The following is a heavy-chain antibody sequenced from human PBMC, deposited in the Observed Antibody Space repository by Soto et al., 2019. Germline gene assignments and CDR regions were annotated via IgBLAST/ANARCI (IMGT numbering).Heavy chain of an antibody. CDR1: GFTFSSYA. Sequence: GGSLRLSCAASGFTFSSYAMHWVRQAPGKGLEWVAVISYDGSNKYYADSVKGRFTISRDNSKNTLYLQMNSLRAEDTAVYYCATATIVVVVAAPYSVAFDIWGQGTMVTVSS. D-gene: IGHD2-15*01. CDR3: ATATIVVVVAAPYSVAFDI. J-gene: IGHJ3*02. CDR2: ISYDGSNK. V-gene: IGHV3-30-3*01.